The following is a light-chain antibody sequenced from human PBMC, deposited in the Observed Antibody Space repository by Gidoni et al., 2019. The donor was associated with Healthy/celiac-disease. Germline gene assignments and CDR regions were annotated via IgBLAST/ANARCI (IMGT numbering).Light chain of an antibody. CDR2: RDS. J-gene: IGLJ1*01. CDR1: HIGSKN. CDR3: QVWDSSTYV. Sequence: SSELTQPLSVSMALGQTARITCGGNHIGSKNVHWYQQKPGQAPVLVIYRDSNRPSGIPERFSGSNSGNTATLTISRAQAGDEADYYCQVWDSSTYVFGTGTKVTVL. V-gene: IGLV3-9*01.